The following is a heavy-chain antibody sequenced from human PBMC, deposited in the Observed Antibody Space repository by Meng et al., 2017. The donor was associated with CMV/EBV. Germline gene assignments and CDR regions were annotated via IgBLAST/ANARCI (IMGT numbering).Heavy chain of an antibody. CDR1: FCGYA. D-gene: IGHD3-22*01. J-gene: IGHJ4*02. CDR2: ISYDGSNK. V-gene: IGHV3-30*04. CDR3: ARPYYDSSGYYSFAVNYFDY. Sequence: FCGYAMHWVRQAPGKGLEWVAVISYDGSNKYYADAVKGRFTISRDNSKNTLYLKMNSLRAEDTAVYYCARPYYDSSGYYSFAVNYFDYWGQGTLVAVSS.